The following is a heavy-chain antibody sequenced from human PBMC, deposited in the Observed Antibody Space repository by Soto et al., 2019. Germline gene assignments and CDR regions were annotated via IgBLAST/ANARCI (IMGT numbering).Heavy chain of an antibody. Sequence: SETLSLTCAVYGESFSGYYWSWIRQHPGKGLEWIGEINHSGSTNYNPSLKSRVTISVDTSKNQFSLKLSSVTAADTAVYYCARGCIAACNWFDPWGQGTLVTVSP. CDR1: GESFSGYY. J-gene: IGHJ5*02. CDR2: INHSGST. CDR3: ARGCIAACNWFDP. V-gene: IGHV4-34*01. D-gene: IGHD6-6*01.